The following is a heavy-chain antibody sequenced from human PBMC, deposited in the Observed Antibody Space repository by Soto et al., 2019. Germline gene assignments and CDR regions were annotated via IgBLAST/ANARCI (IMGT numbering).Heavy chain of an antibody. J-gene: IGHJ4*02. CDR2: ISSSSSYI. V-gene: IGHV3-21*01. CDR3: ARDKTIFGVVIPSGFDY. Sequence: GGSLRLSCAASGFTFSSYSMNWVRQAPGKGLEWVSSISSSSSYIYYADSVKGRFTISRDNAKNSLYLQMNSLRAEDTAVYYCARDKTIFGVVIPSGFDYWGQGTLVTVSS. D-gene: IGHD3-3*01. CDR1: GFTFSSYS.